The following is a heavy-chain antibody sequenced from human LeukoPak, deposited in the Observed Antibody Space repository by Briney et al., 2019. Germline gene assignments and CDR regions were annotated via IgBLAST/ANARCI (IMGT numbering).Heavy chain of an antibody. CDR3: VRGGGRGDYNERYYFDY. J-gene: IGHJ4*02. V-gene: IGHV3-48*03. D-gene: IGHD3-22*01. CDR1: GLTISTYE. Sequence: PGGSLRLPCAASGLTISTYEMNWVRQAAGKGPEWIAYISSSGNAIFYSDSVKGRFTISRDNAKNSVHLQMNSLTVEDTALYYCVRGGGRGDYNERYYFDYWGQGTLVTVSS. CDR2: ISSSGNAI.